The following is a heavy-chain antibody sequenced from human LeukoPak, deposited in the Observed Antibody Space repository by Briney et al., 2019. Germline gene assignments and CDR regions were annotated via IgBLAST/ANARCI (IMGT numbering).Heavy chain of an antibody. J-gene: IGHJ1*01. CDR1: GYTLTQLS. Sequence: ASVNVSCKVSGYTLTQLSMHWVRPTPGKEREWMGGFDPEDGETIYAQRFQGTVTMTEDTSTDTAYMELSSLRSEDTAVYYCATDEGVVPAAMVYFQHWGQGTLVTVSS. CDR3: ATDEGVVPAAMVYFQH. V-gene: IGHV1-24*01. D-gene: IGHD2-2*01. CDR2: FDPEDGET.